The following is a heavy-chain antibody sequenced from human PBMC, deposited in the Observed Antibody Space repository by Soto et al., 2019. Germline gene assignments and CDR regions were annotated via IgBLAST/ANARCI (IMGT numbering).Heavy chain of an antibody. CDR1: GYTFTSYG. CDR3: ARTGEVGEGDYYYYGMDV. J-gene: IGHJ6*02. Sequence: QVQLVQSGAEVKKPGASVKVSCKASGYTFTSYGISWVRQAPGQGLEWMGWISAYNGNTNYAQKLQGRVTVTTDTSTSTAYMELRSLRSDDTAVYYCARTGEVGEGDYYYYGMDVWGQGTTVTVSS. D-gene: IGHD1-26*01. CDR2: ISAYNGNT. V-gene: IGHV1-18*01.